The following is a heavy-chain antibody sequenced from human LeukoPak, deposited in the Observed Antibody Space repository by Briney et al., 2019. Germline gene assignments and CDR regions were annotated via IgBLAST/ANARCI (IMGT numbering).Heavy chain of an antibody. CDR2: IYYSGST. D-gene: IGHD5-12*01. CDR1: GDSISTYY. CDR3: ARTPWDIVATITTPAPLLFDN. J-gene: IGHJ4*02. V-gene: IGHV4-59*01. Sequence: SETLSLTCSVSGDSISTYYWSWVRQPPGRGLEWIGYIYYSGSTNYNPSLKSRVTISIDTSKNQFSLKLSSVTAADTAVYYCARTPWDIVATITTPAPLLFDNWGQGTLVTVSS.